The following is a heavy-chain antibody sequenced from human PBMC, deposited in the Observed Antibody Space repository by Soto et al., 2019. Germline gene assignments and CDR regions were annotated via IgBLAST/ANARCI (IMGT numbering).Heavy chain of an antibody. D-gene: IGHD3-10*01. J-gene: IGHJ5*02. Sequence: QLHLRESGPGRVKPSETLSLMCSVSGGSISTSGNYWGWVRQAPEKGLEWIGSIYYGGTTNYNPSLRRRVTISVDTSKNQFSLKLTSVTAADTAVYYCARLPLVRGLPAWGQGTLVTVSS. V-gene: IGHV4-39*01. CDR2: IYYGGTT. CDR1: GGSISTSGNY. CDR3: ARLPLVRGLPA.